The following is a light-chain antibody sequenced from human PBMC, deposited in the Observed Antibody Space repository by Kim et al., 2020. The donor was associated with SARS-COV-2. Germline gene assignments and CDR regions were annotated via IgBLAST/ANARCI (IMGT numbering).Light chain of an antibody. CDR1: RLGNKY. J-gene: IGLJ2*01. CDR2: QDE. Sequence: SYELTQPPSLSVSPGQTASITCSGDRLGNKYVCWYQQKPGQSPVVVMYQDERRPSGIPERFSGSNSGNTATLTISGTQAMDEADYYCQVWDSTTTVFGGG. V-gene: IGLV3-1*01. CDR3: QVWDSTTTV.